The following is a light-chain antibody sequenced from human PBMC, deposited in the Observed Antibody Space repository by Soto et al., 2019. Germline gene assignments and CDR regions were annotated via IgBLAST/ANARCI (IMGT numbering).Light chain of an antibody. V-gene: IGKV1-9*01. Sequence: DIQLTQSPSFLSASVGDRVTISCRASQGISDYLAWYQQKPGKAPKLLIYGASTLLSGVPSRFSGSASGTEFTLTISSLQPEDFATYVCQQFNAYPLTFGGGTKLEIK. J-gene: IGKJ4*01. CDR2: GAS. CDR3: QQFNAYPLT. CDR1: QGISDY.